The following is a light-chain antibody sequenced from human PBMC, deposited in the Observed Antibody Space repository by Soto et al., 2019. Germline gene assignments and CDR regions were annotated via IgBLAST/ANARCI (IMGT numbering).Light chain of an antibody. CDR2: LNSDGSH. CDR1: SGHSTYA. Sequence: QSVLTQSPSASASLGASVKLSCTLSSGHSTYAIAWHQQQPEKGPRYLMKLNSDGSHSKGDGMPDRFSGSSSGAERYLTISSLQSEDEAVYYCQTWGTGIQVFGGGTKHRP. J-gene: IGLJ3*02. CDR3: QTWGTGIQV. V-gene: IGLV4-69*01.